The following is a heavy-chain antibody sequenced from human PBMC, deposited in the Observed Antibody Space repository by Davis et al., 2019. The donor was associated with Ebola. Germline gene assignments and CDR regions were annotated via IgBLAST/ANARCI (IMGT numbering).Heavy chain of an antibody. D-gene: IGHD2-15*01. Sequence: PGGSLRLSCAASGFTFSSHWMHWVRQAPGKGLEWVSGVNWNSGFIVYADSVKGRFTISRDNAKKSLYLQMNSLRTEDTAFYYCAKDIKRYCTGGSCFSGIDYWGQGTLVTVSS. CDR2: VNWNSGFI. V-gene: IGHV3-9*01. CDR3: AKDIKRYCTGGSCFSGIDY. J-gene: IGHJ4*02. CDR1: GFTFSSHW.